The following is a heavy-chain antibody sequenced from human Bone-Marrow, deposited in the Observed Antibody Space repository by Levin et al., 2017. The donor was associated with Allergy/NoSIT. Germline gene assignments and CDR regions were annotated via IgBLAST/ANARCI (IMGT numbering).Heavy chain of an antibody. CDR3: ARESWGDRGYDAYYNGMDV. CDR2: IYYSGST. D-gene: IGHD5-12*01. V-gene: IGHV4-59*01. J-gene: IGHJ6*02. CDR1: GGSISNYY. Sequence: SQTLSLTCTVSGGSISNYYWHWIRQPPGKGLEWIGYIYYSGSTNYNPSLKSRVTISLDTSKNQFSLKLTSVTAADTAVYYCARESWGDRGYDAYYNGMDVWGQGTTATVSS.